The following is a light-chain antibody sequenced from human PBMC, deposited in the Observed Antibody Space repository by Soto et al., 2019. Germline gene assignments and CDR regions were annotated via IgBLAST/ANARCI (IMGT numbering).Light chain of an antibody. Sequence: DIVMTQSPDSLAVSLGERATINCKSSQSVLYSSNNKNYLAWYQQKPGQPPKLLIYWASTRESGVPDRFSGSGSGTDFTLTISSRQAEDVAVYYCQQYYSTLITFGQGTRLEIK. CDR1: QSVLYSSNNKNY. CDR3: QQYYSTLIT. CDR2: WAS. V-gene: IGKV4-1*01. J-gene: IGKJ5*01.